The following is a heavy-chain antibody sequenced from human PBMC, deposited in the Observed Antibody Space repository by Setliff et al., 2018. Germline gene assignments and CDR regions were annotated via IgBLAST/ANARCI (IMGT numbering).Heavy chain of an antibody. CDR2: IFNGGGSA. D-gene: IGHD3-3*01. CDR3: AKAASPLFAINGVEYYFDS. V-gene: IGHV3-23*03. CDR1: GFTFNNYA. J-gene: IGHJ4*02. Sequence: PGESLKISCAASGFTFNNYAVSWVRQPPGKGLEWVSTIFNGGGSAYYADSVKGRFTISRDNSKSTLYLQMNSLRAEDTAVYFCAKAASPLFAINGVEYYFDSWGQGNLVTVSS.